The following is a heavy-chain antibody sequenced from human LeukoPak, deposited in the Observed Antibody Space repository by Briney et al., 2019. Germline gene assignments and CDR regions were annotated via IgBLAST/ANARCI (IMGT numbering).Heavy chain of an antibody. V-gene: IGHV3-30-3*01. CDR1: GFTFSSYA. CDR3: ASHPPDAFDI. CDR2: ISYDGSNK. Sequence: GGSLRLSCAASGFTFSSYAMHWVRQAPGKGLEWVAVISYDGSNKYYADSVKGRFTISRDNSKDTLYLQMNSLRAEDTAVYYCASHPPDAFDIWGQGTMVTVS. J-gene: IGHJ3*02.